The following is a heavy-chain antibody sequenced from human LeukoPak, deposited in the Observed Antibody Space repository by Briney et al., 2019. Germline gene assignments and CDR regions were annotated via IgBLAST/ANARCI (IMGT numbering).Heavy chain of an antibody. J-gene: IGHJ4*02. CDR1: GFTFSSYS. CDR3: ARDLGGSYHHY. Sequence: GGSLRLSCAASGFTFSSYSMNWVRQAPGKGLEWVSYISSSSSTIYYADSVKGRFTISRDNAKYSLYLQMNSLRAEDTAVYYCARDLGGSYHHYWGQGTLVTVSS. V-gene: IGHV3-48*01. D-gene: IGHD1-26*01. CDR2: ISSSSSTI.